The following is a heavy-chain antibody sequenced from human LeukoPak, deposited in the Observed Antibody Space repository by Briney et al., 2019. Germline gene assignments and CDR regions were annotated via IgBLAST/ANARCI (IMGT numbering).Heavy chain of an antibody. CDR2: IIPIFDTA. J-gene: IGHJ4*02. V-gene: IGHV1-69*13. CDR1: GGTFSNYA. D-gene: IGHD3-9*01. CDR3: ARDLLGSATSYSSGAWDY. Sequence: SVKVSCKASGGTFSNYAISWVRQAPRQGLEWMGGIIPIFDTADNAQKFQGRLTITADESTSTAYMELSSLRAEDTAVYYCARDLLGSATSYSSGAWDYWGQGTLVTVSS.